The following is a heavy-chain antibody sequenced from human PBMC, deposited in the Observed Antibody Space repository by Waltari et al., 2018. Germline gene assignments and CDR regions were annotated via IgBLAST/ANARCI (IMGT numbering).Heavy chain of an antibody. J-gene: IGHJ3*02. V-gene: IGHV4-61*09. CDR3: ARGRGGAYAENAFDI. CDR1: GGSISSGSYY. Sequence: QVQLQESGPGLVKPSQTLSLTCTVSGGSISSGSYYWSWIRQPAGKGLEWIGYIYTSGSTNDNPSLKSRVTISVDTSKNQFSLKLSSVTAADTAVYYCARGRGGAYAENAFDIWGQGTMVTVSS. CDR2: IYTSGST. D-gene: IGHD2-21*01.